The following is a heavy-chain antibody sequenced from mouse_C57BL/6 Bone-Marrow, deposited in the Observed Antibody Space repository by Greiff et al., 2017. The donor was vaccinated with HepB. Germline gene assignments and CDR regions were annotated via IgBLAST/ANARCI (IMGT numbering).Heavy chain of an antibody. Sequence: VQLKESGGDLVKPGGSLKLSCAASGFTFSSYGMSWVRQTPDKRLEWVATISSGGSYTYYPDSVKGRFTISRDNAKNTLYLQMSSLKSEDTAMYYCAPYYYGSPWFAYWGQGTLVTVSA. V-gene: IGHV5-6*01. D-gene: IGHD1-1*01. CDR3: APYYYGSPWFAY. J-gene: IGHJ3*01. CDR2: ISSGGSYT. CDR1: GFTFSSYG.